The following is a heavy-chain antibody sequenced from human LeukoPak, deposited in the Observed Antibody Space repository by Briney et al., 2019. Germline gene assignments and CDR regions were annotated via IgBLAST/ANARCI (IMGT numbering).Heavy chain of an antibody. CDR3: ARRGPRIGWFDP. Sequence: PSETLSLTCTVSGDSISSGTYYWSWIRQPAEKGLDWIGRIYISGTTKYNPALQGRVNISLDTSKNQFSLELSSVTAADTAVYYYARRGPRIGWFDPWGQGTLVTVSS. CDR2: IYISGTT. J-gene: IGHJ5*02. V-gene: IGHV4-61*02. D-gene: IGHD3-10*01. CDR1: GDSISSGTYY.